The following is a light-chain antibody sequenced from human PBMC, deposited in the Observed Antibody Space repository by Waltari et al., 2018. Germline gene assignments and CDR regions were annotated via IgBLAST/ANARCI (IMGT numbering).Light chain of an antibody. CDR3: QQYNSYSLLT. CDR2: KAS. CDR1: QSISNW. J-gene: IGKJ4*01. Sequence: DIQMTQSPSNLSASVGARVTITCRASQSISNWLAWYQQKPGKAPKLLIYKASTLESGVPSRFSGSGSGTEFTLTISSLQPDDFATYYCQQYNSYSLLTFGGGTKVEIK. V-gene: IGKV1-5*03.